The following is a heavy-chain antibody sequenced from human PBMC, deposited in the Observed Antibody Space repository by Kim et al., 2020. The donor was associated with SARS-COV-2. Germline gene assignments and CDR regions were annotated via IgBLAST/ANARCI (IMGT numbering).Heavy chain of an antibody. CDR3: ARHAGGKGFAY. J-gene: IGHJ4*02. Sequence: KNYADSVKGRFTISRDNSKNTLYLQMNSLRAEDTAVYYCARHAGGKGFAYWGQGTLVTVSS. V-gene: IGHV3-33*01. CDR2: K. D-gene: IGHD6-13*01.